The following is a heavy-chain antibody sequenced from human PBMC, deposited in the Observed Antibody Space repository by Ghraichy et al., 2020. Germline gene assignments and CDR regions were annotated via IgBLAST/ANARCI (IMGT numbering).Heavy chain of an antibody. D-gene: IGHD3-3*01. V-gene: IGHV3-21*01. CDR1: GFTFSSYS. Sequence: LSLTCAASGFTFSSYSMNWVRQAPGKGLEWVSSISSSSYIYYADSVKGRFTISRDNAKNSLYLQMNSLRAEDTAVYYCAREFALYYDFWSGYYSGWFDPWGQGTLVTVSS. J-gene: IGHJ5*02. CDR2: ISSSSYI. CDR3: AREFALYYDFWSGYYSGWFDP.